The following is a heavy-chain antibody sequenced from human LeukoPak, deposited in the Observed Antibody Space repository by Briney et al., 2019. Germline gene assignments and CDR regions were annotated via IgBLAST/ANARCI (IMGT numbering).Heavy chain of an antibody. D-gene: IGHD2-15*01. Sequence: GGSLRLSCVASGLTFSSYWMTWVRQAPGKGLEWVANIKQDGSEKYYVDSVKGRFTISRDNAKNSLYLQMNSLRAEDTAVYYCARGLSSGYYFDYWGQGTLVTVSS. CDR3: ARGLSSGYYFDY. J-gene: IGHJ4*02. CDR1: GLTFSSYW. V-gene: IGHV3-7*01. CDR2: IKQDGSEK.